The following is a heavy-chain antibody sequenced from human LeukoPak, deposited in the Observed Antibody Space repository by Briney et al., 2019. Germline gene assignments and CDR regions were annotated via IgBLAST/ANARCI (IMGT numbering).Heavy chain of an antibody. J-gene: IGHJ4*02. Sequence: PGGSLRLSCAASGFTFSSSAMSWVRQAPGKGLVWVSRINSDGSNTNYADSVKGRFTISRDNAKNMLYLQMNSLRAEDTAVYYCARGKFYFDYWGQGTLVTVSS. CDR1: GFTFSSSA. D-gene: IGHD4-23*01. V-gene: IGHV3-74*01. CDR2: INSDGSNT. CDR3: ARGKFYFDY.